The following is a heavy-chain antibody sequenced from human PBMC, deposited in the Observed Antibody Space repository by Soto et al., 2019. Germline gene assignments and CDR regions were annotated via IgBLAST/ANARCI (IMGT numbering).Heavy chain of an antibody. CDR2: IDYNGVT. CDR3: GKVLLGGTGHNDSDS. D-gene: IGHD2-15*01. CDR1: GGSIYRSGYY. J-gene: IGHJ4*02. Sequence: SETLSLTCTVSGGSIYRSGYYWGWIRQPPGRGLEWIGNIDYNGVTYSNPSLKSRVTISRDTSKDQFALKLTSMTAADTALYYCGKVLLGGTGHNDSDSWGPGTLVTVSS. V-gene: IGHV4-39*01.